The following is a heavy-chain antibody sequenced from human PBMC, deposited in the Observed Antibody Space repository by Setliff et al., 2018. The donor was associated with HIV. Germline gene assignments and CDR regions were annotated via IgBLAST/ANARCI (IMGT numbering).Heavy chain of an antibody. J-gene: IGHJ3*02. V-gene: IGHV1-69*13. Sequence: SVKVSCKASGGSFSSYGLSWVRQAPGQGLEWMGGIMPIFGTANYAQKFQGRVTVTADQSTSTAYMELSSLRFDDTAMYYCARGSMSMVMFILVSAFDIWGQGTLVTVSS. CDR1: GGSFSSYG. CDR3: ARGSMSMVMFILVSAFDI. D-gene: IGHD2-21*01. CDR2: IMPIFGTA.